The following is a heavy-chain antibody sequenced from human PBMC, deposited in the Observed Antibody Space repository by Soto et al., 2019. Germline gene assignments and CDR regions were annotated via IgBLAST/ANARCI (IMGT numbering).Heavy chain of an antibody. CDR2: ISSAGGSS. V-gene: IGHV3-23*01. Sequence: EVQMLQSGGGLVQPGGSLRLSCTASGFTFSDYAMSWVRQAPGRGLEWVSLISSAGGSSSYADSVKGRFTISRDNSNNTLYLQMHSLRAEDTAKYYCAKDLPPHYYDSSGYFDYWSQGTLVTVAS. D-gene: IGHD3-22*01. CDR1: GFTFSDYA. CDR3: AKDLPPHYYDSSGYFDY. J-gene: IGHJ4*02.